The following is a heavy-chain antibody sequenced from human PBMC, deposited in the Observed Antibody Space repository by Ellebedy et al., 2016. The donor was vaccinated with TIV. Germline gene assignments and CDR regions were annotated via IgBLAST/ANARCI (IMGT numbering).Heavy chain of an antibody. Sequence: GESLKISXAASGFTFSDAWMTWVRQAPGQGLEWVGRIKSRVYGGTTDNAAPVEGRFTISRDDSKNTLYLQMNSLKTEDTAVYYCTTEGFARSWYPGALDNWGQGTLVTVSS. J-gene: IGHJ4*02. CDR3: TTEGFARSWYPGALDN. D-gene: IGHD6-13*01. CDR2: IKSRVYGGTT. V-gene: IGHV3-15*01. CDR1: GFTFSDAW.